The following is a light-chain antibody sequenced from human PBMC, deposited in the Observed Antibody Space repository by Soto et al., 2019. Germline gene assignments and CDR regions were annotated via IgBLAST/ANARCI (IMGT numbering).Light chain of an antibody. J-gene: IGKJ5*01. Sequence: LTLSSGTLHLPPAPVSTLFSXDRQSVSTSFLAWYQQKPRQAPRLLIYGAFSRATGIPDRFSGSGSGTDFTLPISSLETEDLAVYYCQQYGNSIPITVGQGTRLEIK. CDR2: GAF. CDR3: QQYGNSIPIT. CDR1: QSVSTSF. V-gene: IGKV3-20*01.